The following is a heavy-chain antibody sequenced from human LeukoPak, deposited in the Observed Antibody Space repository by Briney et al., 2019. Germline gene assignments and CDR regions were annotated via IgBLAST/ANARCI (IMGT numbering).Heavy chain of an antibody. D-gene: IGHD3-22*01. CDR2: MNPNSGNT. J-gene: IGHJ6*02. CDR3: ARDPGPYYYDSSGYGMDV. Sequence: ASVKVSCKASGYTFTSYDINWVRQATGQGLEWMGWMNPNSGNTGYAQKFQGRVTMTRNTSISTAYMELRSLRSDDTAVYYCARDPGPYYYDSSGYGMDVWGQGTTVTVSS. CDR1: GYTFTSYD. V-gene: IGHV1-8*01.